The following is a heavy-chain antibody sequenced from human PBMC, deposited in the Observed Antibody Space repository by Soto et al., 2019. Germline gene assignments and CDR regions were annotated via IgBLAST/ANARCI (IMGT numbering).Heavy chain of an antibody. D-gene: IGHD4-17*01. J-gene: IGHJ4*02. CDR2: INHSGST. CDR3: ARGRPDYGSGY. V-gene: IGHV4-34*01. CDR1: GGSFSGYY. Sequence: LSLTCAVYGGSFSGYYWSWIRQPPGKGLEWIGEINHSGSTNYNPSLKSRVTISVDTSKNQFSLKLTSVTAADTAVYYCARGRPDYGSGYWGQGTLVTVSS.